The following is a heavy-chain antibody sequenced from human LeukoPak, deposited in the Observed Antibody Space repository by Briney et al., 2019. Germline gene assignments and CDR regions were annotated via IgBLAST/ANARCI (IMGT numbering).Heavy chain of an antibody. D-gene: IGHD6-19*01. CDR2: ISSVSGSI. CDR1: GFTFSTYN. J-gene: IGHJ4*02. Sequence: GGSLRLSCAASGFTFSTYNMNWVRQAPGRGLEWVSSISSVSGSIYYADSVRGRFTISRDNAKNSLYLQMNSLRAEDTAVYYCARGRGSGWPFDYWGQGTLVTVSS. V-gene: IGHV3-21*01. CDR3: ARGRGSGWPFDY.